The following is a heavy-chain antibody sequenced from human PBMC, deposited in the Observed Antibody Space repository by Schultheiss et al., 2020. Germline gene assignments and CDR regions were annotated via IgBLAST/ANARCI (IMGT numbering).Heavy chain of an antibody. CDR3: AKEGYGDYVY. CDR2: IYSCGST. D-gene: IGHD4-17*01. CDR1: GFTFSSYA. J-gene: IGHJ4*02. V-gene: IGHV3-23*03. Sequence: GGSLRLSCAASGFTFSSYAMSWVRQAPGKGLEWVSVIYSCGSTYYADSVKGRFTISRDNAKNSLYLQMNSLRAEDTALYYCAKEGYGDYVYWGQGTLVTVSS.